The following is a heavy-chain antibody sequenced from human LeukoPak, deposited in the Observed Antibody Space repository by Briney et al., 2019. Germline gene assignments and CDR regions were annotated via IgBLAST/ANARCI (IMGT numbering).Heavy chain of an antibody. CDR3: AREEYGMDV. CDR1: GYTFTGYY. CDR2: IIPIFGTA. J-gene: IGHJ6*04. V-gene: IGHV1-69*06. Sequence: GASVKVSCKASGYTFTGYYMHWVRQAPGQGLEWMGGIIPIFGTANYAQKFQGRVTITADKSTSTAYMELSSLRSEDTAVYYCAREEYGMDVWGKGTTVTVSS.